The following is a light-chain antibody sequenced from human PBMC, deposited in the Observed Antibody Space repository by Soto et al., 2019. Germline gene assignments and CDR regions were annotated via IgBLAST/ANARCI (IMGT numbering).Light chain of an antibody. CDR1: SSDVGGYNY. J-gene: IGLJ1*01. V-gene: IGLV2-14*03. Sequence: QSVLTQPTSVSGSPGQSITISCTGTSSDVGGYNYVSWYQHHPGKAPKLMICDVSDRPSGVSNRFSGSKSGNTASLTISGLQAEDGADYYCGSYTSSSTPWVFGTGTKVTVL. CDR2: DVS. CDR3: GSYTSSSTPWV.